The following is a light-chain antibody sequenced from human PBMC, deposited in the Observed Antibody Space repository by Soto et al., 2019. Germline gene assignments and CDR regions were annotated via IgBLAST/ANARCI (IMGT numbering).Light chain of an antibody. CDR3: SSYTSSSTPYV. Sequence: QSALTQPASVSGSPGQSITISCTGTSSDVGGYNYVSWYQQHPGKAPKLMIYDVSNRPSGVSNRFSGSKPGNTASLTISGLQAEDEADYYCSSYTSSSTPYVFGTGTKVT. CDR1: SSDVGGYNY. CDR2: DVS. V-gene: IGLV2-14*01. J-gene: IGLJ1*01.